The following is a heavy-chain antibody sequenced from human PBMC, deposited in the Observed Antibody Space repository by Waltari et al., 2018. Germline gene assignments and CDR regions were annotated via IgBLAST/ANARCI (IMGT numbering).Heavy chain of an antibody. J-gene: IGHJ6*02. CDR2: IDRGATT. Sequence: GQLVESGGGVVQPGGSLRLACAASGFSVSSNYMSWVRQAPGKGLACLSVIDRGATTHYSDSVRGRFTISRHHPNNTLYLQMNSLRPEDTAVYYCARAYYYYYHGMDVWGQGTTVTVS. CDR1: GFSVSSNY. V-gene: IGHV3-53*04. CDR3: ARAYYYYYHGMDV.